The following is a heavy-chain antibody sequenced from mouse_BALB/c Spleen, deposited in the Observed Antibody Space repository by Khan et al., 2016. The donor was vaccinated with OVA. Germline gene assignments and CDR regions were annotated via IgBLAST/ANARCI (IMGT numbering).Heavy chain of an antibody. CDR2: INPGTGTT. J-gene: IGHJ3*01. Sequence: VQLQESGAELVKPGASVKLSCKTSGYTFTSYCMQWVKQRPGQGLEWIGQINPGTGTTYYNENFKDKATLTVDKSSNSAYMQLSSLTSEDSAVXFYARVYYGNYDVVDWGEGTPVTVS. CDR3: ARVYYGNYDVVD. CDR1: GYTFTSYC. D-gene: IGHD2-1*01. V-gene: IGHV1S132*01.